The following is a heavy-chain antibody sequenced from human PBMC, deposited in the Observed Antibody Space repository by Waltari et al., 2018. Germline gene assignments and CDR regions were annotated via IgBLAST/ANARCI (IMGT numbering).Heavy chain of an antibody. Sequence: QVQLVQSGAEVKKPGASVKVSCKASGYTFTSYYMHWVRQAPGQGLEWMGIINPSGGSTSYAQKFQGRVTITADKSTSTAYMELSSLRSEDTAVYYCARDSIAVAGTFGYWGQGTLVTVSS. CDR1: GYTFTSYY. J-gene: IGHJ4*02. D-gene: IGHD6-19*01. CDR2: INPSGGST. CDR3: ARDSIAVAGTFGY. V-gene: IGHV1-46*01.